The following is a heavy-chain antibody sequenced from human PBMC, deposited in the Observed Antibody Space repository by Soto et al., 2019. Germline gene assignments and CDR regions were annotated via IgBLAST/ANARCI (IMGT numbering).Heavy chain of an antibody. CDR1: GFTFSSYA. J-gene: IGHJ6*02. V-gene: IGHV3-23*01. CDR3: AKAYSNYYYYGMDV. Sequence: EVQLLESGGGLVQPGGSLRLSCAASGFTFSSYAMSWVRQAPGKGLEWVSVISGSGGSTYYADSVKGRFTISRDNSKSTLYLQMSSLRAEDTAVYYCAKAYSNYYYYGMDVWGQGTTVTVSS. CDR2: ISGSGGST. D-gene: IGHD4-4*01.